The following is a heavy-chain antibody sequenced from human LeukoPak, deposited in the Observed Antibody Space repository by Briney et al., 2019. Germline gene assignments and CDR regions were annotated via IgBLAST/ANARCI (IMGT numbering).Heavy chain of an antibody. CDR3: ATDGDNRSGSYRFAY. CDR2: FDQEDGET. Sequence: GPSVKVSCKVSGYTLTELSMHWVRQTPGKAFEWMGGFDQEDGETIYAQKFQGRVTMTEDTSTDTAYMELSSLRSEDTAVYYCATDGDNRSGSYRFAYWGQGTLVTVSS. V-gene: IGHV1-24*01. D-gene: IGHD3-10*01. J-gene: IGHJ4*02. CDR1: GYTLTELS.